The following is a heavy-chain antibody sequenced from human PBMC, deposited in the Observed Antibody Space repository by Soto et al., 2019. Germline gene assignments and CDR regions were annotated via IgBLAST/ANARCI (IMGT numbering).Heavy chain of an antibody. D-gene: IGHD2-15*01. V-gene: IGHV4-31*03. CDR2: VYYSGSS. CDR3: AKLSCTGSTCYFTGWFDP. Sequence: SETLSLTCTVSGDSLSGGASFWSWIRQPPGKGLEWIANVYYSGSSYYNPSLKSRLTISVDTTKNQFSLQLKSMTAADTAVYYCAKLSCTGSTCYFTGWFDPWGQGTMVTVYS. CDR1: GDSLSGGASF. J-gene: IGHJ5*02.